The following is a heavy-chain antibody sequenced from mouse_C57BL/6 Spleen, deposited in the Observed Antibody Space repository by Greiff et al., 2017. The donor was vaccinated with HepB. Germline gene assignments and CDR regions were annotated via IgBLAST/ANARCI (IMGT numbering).Heavy chain of an antibody. CDR2: IHPNSGST. Sequence: VQLQQPGAELVKPGASVKLSCKASGYTFTSYWMHWVKQRPGQGLEWIGMIHPNSGSTNYNEKFKSKATLTVDKSSSTAYMQLSSLTSEDSAVYYCARRDYDSSYDLYAMDYWGQGTSVTVSS. D-gene: IGHD1-1*01. CDR1: GYTFTSYW. J-gene: IGHJ4*01. V-gene: IGHV1-64*01. CDR3: ARRDYDSSYDLYAMDY.